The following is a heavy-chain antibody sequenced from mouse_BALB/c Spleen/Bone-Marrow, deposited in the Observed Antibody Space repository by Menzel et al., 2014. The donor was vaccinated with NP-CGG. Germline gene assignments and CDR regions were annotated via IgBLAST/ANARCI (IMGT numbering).Heavy chain of an antibody. J-gene: IGHJ4*01. CDR2: IYPGDGST. CDR3: ARDYDGYAMDY. V-gene: IGHV1S56*01. CDR1: GYTFTSYF. Sequence: VQLQQSGPELVEPGASVKMSCKASGYTFTSYFIHWVKQRPGQGLEWIGWIYPGDGSTKYNEKFKGKTTLTADKSSSTAYMLLSSLTSEDSAIYFCARDYDGYAMDYWGQGTSVTVSS. D-gene: IGHD2-4*01.